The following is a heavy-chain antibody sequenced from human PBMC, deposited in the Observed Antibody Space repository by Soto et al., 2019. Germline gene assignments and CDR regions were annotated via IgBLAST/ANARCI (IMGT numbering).Heavy chain of an antibody. CDR1: GFTFTSSA. V-gene: IGHV1-58*02. CDR2: IVVGSGNT. D-gene: IGHD3-3*01. Sequence: SVKVSCKASGFTFTSSAMQWVRQARGQRLEWIGWIVVGSGNTNYAQKFQERATITRDMSTSTAYMELSSLRSEDTAVYYCAADPGYDFWSGYPDAFDIWGQGTMVTVSS. J-gene: IGHJ3*02. CDR3: AADPGYDFWSGYPDAFDI.